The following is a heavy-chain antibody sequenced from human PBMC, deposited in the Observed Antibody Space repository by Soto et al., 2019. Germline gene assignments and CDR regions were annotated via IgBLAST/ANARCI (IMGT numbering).Heavy chain of an antibody. CDR2: INPNSGAT. D-gene: IGHD2-2*01. Sequence: ASVKVSCKASGYTFTDYYIHWVRQAPGQGLEWMGWINPNSGATNYAQKFQGRVTMTRDTSISTAYMELSRLRSDDTAVYYCARDLVTAAISFYGMDAWGQGTTVTVSS. V-gene: IGHV1-2*02. CDR3: ARDLVTAAISFYGMDA. J-gene: IGHJ6*02. CDR1: GYTFTDYY.